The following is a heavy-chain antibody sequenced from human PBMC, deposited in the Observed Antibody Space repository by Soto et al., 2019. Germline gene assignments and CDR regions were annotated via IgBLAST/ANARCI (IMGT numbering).Heavy chain of an antibody. J-gene: IGHJ4*02. V-gene: IGHV3-30*03. CDR1: GFTFSSYG. CDR2: ISYDGSNK. Sequence: EGSLRLSCAASGFTFSSYGMHWVRQAPGKGLEWVAVISYDGSNKYYADSVKGRFTISRDNSKNTLYLQMNGLRAEDTAIYYCVRDNNWSLDYWGQGTLVTVSS. CDR3: VRDNNWSLDY. D-gene: IGHD1-1*01.